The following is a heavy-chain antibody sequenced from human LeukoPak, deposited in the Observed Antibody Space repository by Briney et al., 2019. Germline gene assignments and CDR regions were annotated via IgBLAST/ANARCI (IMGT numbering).Heavy chain of an antibody. CDR2: VIDSVRT. CDR3: ATIKHGQIFGYFDF. J-gene: IGHJ4*02. CDR1: GASISSHY. D-gene: IGHD3-16*01. Sequence: SETLSLTCTVSGASISSHYWSWLRQPPGKGLEWIGYVIDSVRTKDNPSLQSRLTLSADTSKNESSLRLSSVTAADTAVYYCATIKHGQIFGYFDFWGQGIKVTVSS. V-gene: IGHV4-59*11.